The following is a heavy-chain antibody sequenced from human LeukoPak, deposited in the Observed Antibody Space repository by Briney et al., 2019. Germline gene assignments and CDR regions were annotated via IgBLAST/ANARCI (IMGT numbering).Heavy chain of an antibody. CDR1: GGTFSSYA. CDR2: IIPIFGTA. D-gene: IGHD1-26*01. CDR3: ASRKVGATIYYYYYYMDV. V-gene: IGHV1-69*13. Sequence: SVKVSCKASGGTFSSYAISWVRQAPGQGLEWMGGIIPIFGTANYAQKFQGRVTITADETTSTAYMELSSLRSEDTAVYYCASRKVGATIYYYYYYMDVWGKGTTVTVSS. J-gene: IGHJ6*03.